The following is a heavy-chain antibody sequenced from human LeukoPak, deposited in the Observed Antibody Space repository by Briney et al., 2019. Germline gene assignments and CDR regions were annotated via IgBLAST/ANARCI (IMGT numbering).Heavy chain of an antibody. V-gene: IGHV3-48*02. D-gene: IGHD3-16*01. CDR3: ARDDNWVFDS. CDR2: IRSSSSII. CDR1: GFTFTSYS. J-gene: IGHJ4*02. Sequence: GGSLRLSCAASGFTFTSYSMNWVRQAPGKGLEWVSYIRSSSSIISYADPVKGRFTISSDNAKNSLYLQMNSLRDEDTAVYYCARDDNWVFDSWGQGTLVTVSS.